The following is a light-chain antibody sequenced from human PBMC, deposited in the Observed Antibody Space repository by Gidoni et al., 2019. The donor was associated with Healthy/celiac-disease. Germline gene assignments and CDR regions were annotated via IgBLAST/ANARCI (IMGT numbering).Light chain of an antibody. CDR2: LGS. CDR1: QSLLHSNGYNY. V-gene: IGKV2-28*01. CDR3: MQALTWT. Sequence: DIVMTQSPLSLPVTPGEPASISCRSSQSLLHSNGYNYLDWYLQKPGQSPQLLIYLGSNRASGVPDRFSGSGSGTDFTLKISRVEAEDVGVYYCMQALTWTFXQXTKVEIK. J-gene: IGKJ1*01.